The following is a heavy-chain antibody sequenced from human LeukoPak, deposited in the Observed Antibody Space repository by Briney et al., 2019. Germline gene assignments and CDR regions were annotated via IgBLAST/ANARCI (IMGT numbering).Heavy chain of an antibody. J-gene: IGHJ6*03. Sequence: SETLSLTCTVSGGSISSSSYYWGWIRQPPGKGLEWIGSIYYSGSTYYNPSLKSRVTISVDTSKNQFSLKLSSVTAADTAVYYCARHDAYRYYYYMDVWGKGTTVTVSS. CDR3: ARHDAYRYYYYMDV. V-gene: IGHV4-39*01. D-gene: IGHD2-2*01. CDR2: IYYSGST. CDR1: GGSISSSSYY.